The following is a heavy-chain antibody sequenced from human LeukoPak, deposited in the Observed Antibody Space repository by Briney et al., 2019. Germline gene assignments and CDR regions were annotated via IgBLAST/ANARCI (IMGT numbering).Heavy chain of an antibody. D-gene: IGHD2-2*01. V-gene: IGHV3-21*01. J-gene: IGHJ4*02. CDR2: ISSSSSYI. Sequence: AGGSLRLSCAASGFTFSSYSMNWVRQAPGKGLEWVSSISSSSSYIYYADSVKGRFTISRDNAKNSLYLQMNSLRAEDTAVYYCARASASTSCYDYWGQGTLDTVSS. CDR1: GFTFSSYS. CDR3: ARASASTSCYDY.